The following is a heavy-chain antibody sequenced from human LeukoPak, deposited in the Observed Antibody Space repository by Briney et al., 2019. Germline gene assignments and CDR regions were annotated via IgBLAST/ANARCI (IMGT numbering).Heavy chain of an antibody. CDR1: GFTFSSYA. V-gene: IGHV3-23*01. Sequence: GGSLRLSCAASGFTFSSYAMSWVRQAPGKGQEWVSGISGSGGSTYYADSVKGRLTISRDNSKNTLYLQMNSLRAEDTAVYYCAKDGREWPRSLDYWGQGTLVTVSS. J-gene: IGHJ4*02. CDR3: AKDGREWPRSLDY. D-gene: IGHD5-12*01. CDR2: ISGSGGST.